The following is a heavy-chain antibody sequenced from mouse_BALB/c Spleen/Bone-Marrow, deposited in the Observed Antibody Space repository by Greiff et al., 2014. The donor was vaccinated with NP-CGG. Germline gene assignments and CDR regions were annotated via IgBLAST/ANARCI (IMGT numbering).Heavy chain of an antibody. D-gene: IGHD1-1*01. V-gene: IGHV2-6-1*01. J-gene: IGHJ4*01. Sequence: VKLMESGPGLVAPSQSLSITCTISGFSLTSYGVHWVRQPPGKGLEWLVVIWSDGSTTYNSALKSGLSISKDNSKSQVFLKMNSLQTDDTAMYYCARHYGSSLYAMDYWGQGTSVTVSS. CDR1: GFSLTSYG. CDR2: IWSDGST. CDR3: ARHYGSSLYAMDY.